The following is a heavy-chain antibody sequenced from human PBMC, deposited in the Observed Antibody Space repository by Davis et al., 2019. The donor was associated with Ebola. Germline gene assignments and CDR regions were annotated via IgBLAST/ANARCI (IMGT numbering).Heavy chain of an antibody. CDR2: MNPNRGNT. CDR1: GYTFTSYD. V-gene: IGHV1-8*01. D-gene: IGHD3-22*01. Sequence: ASVKVSCKASGYTFTSYDINWVRQATGQGLEWMGWMNPNRGNTGYAQKFQGRVTMTRNTSISTAYMELSSLRSEDTAVYYCARGKNYYPSNWFDPWGQGTLVTVSS. J-gene: IGHJ5*02. CDR3: ARGKNYYPSNWFDP.